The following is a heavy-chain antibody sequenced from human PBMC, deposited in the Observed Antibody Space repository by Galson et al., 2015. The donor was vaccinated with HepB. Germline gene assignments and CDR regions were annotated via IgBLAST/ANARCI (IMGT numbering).Heavy chain of an antibody. CDR3: ARGTTYYDFWSGQYYFDY. CDR2: IWYDGSNK. Sequence: SLRLSCAASGFTFSSYGTHWVRQAPGKGLEWVAVIWYDGSNKYYADSVKGRFTISRDNSKNTLYLQMNSLRAEDTAVYYCARGTTYYDFWSGQYYFDYWGQGTLVTVSS. CDR1: GFTFSSYG. D-gene: IGHD3-3*01. J-gene: IGHJ4*02. V-gene: IGHV3-33*01.